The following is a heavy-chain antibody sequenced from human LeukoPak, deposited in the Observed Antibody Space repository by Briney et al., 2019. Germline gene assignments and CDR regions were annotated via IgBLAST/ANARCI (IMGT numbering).Heavy chain of an antibody. CDR3: ARGQSRHSDY. CDR2: IKEDGSEE. CDR1: GFTFSTYW. J-gene: IGHJ4*02. Sequence: SGGSLRLSCAASGFTFSTYWMTWVRQAPGKGLEWVAIIKEDGSEEYYVDSVKGRFTISRDNAKNSLYLQMNSLRVEDTAVYYCARGQSRHSDYWGQGTLVTVSS. V-gene: IGHV3-7*03. D-gene: IGHD2-21*01.